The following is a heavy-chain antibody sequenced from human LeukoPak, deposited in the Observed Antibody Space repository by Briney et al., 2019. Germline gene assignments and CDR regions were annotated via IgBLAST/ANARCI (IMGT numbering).Heavy chain of an antibody. Sequence: GGSLRLSCAASGFTFSSYWMHWVRQAPGKGLVWVSRINTDGSSTSYADSVKGRFTISRDNAKNSLYLQMNSLRAEDTAVYYCAKVRSPTVTNFAFDIWGQGTMVTVSS. CDR1: GFTFSSYW. V-gene: IGHV3-74*01. D-gene: IGHD4-17*01. CDR3: AKVRSPTVTNFAFDI. CDR2: INTDGSST. J-gene: IGHJ3*02.